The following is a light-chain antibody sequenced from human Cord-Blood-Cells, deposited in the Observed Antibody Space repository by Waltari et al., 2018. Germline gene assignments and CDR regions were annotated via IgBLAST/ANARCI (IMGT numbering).Light chain of an antibody. J-gene: IGLJ2*01. CDR1: RSDVGSYNL. V-gene: IGLV2-23*01. Sequence: QSALTQPASVSGSPAPSITLSCTGTRSDVGSYNLFSWYQQHPGKAPKLMIYESSKRPSGVFIRFSGSKSGNTASLTISGLQAEDEADYYCCSYAGSSTVVFGGGTKLTVL. CDR2: ESS. CDR3: CSYAGSSTVV.